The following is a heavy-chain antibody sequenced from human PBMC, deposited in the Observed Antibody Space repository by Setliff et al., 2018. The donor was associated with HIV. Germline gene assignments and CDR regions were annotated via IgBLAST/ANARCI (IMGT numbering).Heavy chain of an antibody. Sequence: SETLSLTCTVSGGSISSHFWSWIRQPPGKGLEWIGTVSYSGSTNYNPTLQSRVTISADTSKNQFYLKLTSVTAADTAIYYCARPYDSLYGWGQGVLVTVSS. CDR1: GGSISSHF. V-gene: IGHV4-59*08. J-gene: IGHJ4*02. D-gene: IGHD3-22*01. CDR3: ARPYDSLYG. CDR2: VSYSGST.